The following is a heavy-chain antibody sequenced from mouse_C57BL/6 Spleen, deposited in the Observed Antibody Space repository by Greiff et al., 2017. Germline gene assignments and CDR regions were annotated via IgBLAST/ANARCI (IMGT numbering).Heavy chain of an antibody. CDR1: GFTFSNYW. Sequence: DVMLVESGGGLVQPGGSMKLSCVASGFTFSNYWMNWVRQSPEKGLEWVAQIRLKSDNYATHYAESVKGRFTISRDDSKSSVYLQMNNLRAEDTGIYYCTEGNPYAMDYWGQGTSVTVSS. V-gene: IGHV6-3*01. CDR2: IRLKSDNYAT. J-gene: IGHJ4*01. CDR3: TEGNPYAMDY.